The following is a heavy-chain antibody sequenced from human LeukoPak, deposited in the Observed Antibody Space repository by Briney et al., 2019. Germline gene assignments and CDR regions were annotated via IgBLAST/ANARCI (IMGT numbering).Heavy chain of an antibody. Sequence: GASVKVSCKASGGTFISYAISWVRQAPGQGLEWMGRIIPILGIANYAQKFQGRVTITADKSTSTAYMELSSLRSEDTAVYYCARGAVGATNWFDPWGQGTLVTVSS. CDR3: ARGAVGATNWFDP. CDR1: GGTFISYA. J-gene: IGHJ5*02. V-gene: IGHV1-69*04. CDR2: IIPILGIA. D-gene: IGHD1-26*01.